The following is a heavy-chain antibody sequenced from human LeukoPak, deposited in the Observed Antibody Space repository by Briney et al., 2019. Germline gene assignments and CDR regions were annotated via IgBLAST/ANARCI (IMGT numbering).Heavy chain of an antibody. CDR2: IYYSGST. CDR1: GGSISSSSYY. Sequence: SETLSLTCTVSGGSISSSSYYWGWIRQPPGKGLEWIGSIYYSGSTYYNPSLKSRVTISVDTSKNQFSLKLSSVTAADTAVYYCARHRGSYYAFDIWGQGTMVTVSS. V-gene: IGHV4-39*01. D-gene: IGHD1-26*01. CDR3: ARHRGSYYAFDI. J-gene: IGHJ3*02.